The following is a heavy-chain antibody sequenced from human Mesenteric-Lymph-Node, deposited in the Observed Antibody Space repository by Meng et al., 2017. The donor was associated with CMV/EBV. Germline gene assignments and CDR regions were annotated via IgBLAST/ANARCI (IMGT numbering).Heavy chain of an antibody. J-gene: IGHJ5*02. CDR3: AKGTHHLDP. CDR1: GFSFSSYG. V-gene: IGHV3-33*06. Sequence: LRLSCAASGFSFSSYGMHWVRQAPGKGLEWVAVIWYDGSKKYYADSVKGRFTISRDNSKNTVFLQMNSLRAEDTAVYYCAKGTHHLDPWGQGTLVTVSS. CDR2: IWYDGSKK. D-gene: IGHD1-14*01.